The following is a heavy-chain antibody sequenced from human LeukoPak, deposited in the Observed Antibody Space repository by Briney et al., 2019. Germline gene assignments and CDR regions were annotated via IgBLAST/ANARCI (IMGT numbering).Heavy chain of an antibody. CDR3: ARDRDATSWYYLDY. CDR1: GFTFSDFA. Sequence: PGGSLRLSCAASGFTFSDFAMHWVRRTPGKGLEWVAFISDDGFNKDYADSVKGRFTISRDNSRNTLYLQMNSLRAEDTAVYYCARDRDATSWYYLDYWGQGTVGTVSS. V-gene: IGHV3-30-3*01. J-gene: IGHJ4*02. CDR2: ISDDGFNK. D-gene: IGHD2-2*01.